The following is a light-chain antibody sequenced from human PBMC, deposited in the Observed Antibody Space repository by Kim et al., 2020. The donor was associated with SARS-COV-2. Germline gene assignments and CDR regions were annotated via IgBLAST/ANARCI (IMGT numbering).Light chain of an antibody. Sequence: PGQPASITYSGYKLGDKYVSWYQQRPGQSPVVVIYQDIQRPSGIPERFSGSNSGNTDTLTISGTQAMDEADYYCQAWDSSTHNYVFGAGTKVTVL. CDR3: QAWDSSTHNYV. CDR1: KLGDKY. CDR2: QDI. J-gene: IGLJ1*01. V-gene: IGLV3-1*01.